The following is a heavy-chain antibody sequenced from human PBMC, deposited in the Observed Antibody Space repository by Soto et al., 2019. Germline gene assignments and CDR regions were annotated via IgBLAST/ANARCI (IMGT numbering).Heavy chain of an antibody. CDR1: GGSISSYY. CDR2: IYYSGST. D-gene: IGHD6-19*01. J-gene: IGHJ5*02. Sequence: PSETLSLTCTVSGGSISSYYWSWIRQPPGKGLEWIGYIYYSGSTNYNPSLKSRVTISVDTSKNQFSLKLSSVTAADTAVYYCACFFSSGWDYNWFDPWGQGTLVTVSS. V-gene: IGHV4-59*01. CDR3: ACFFSSGWDYNWFDP.